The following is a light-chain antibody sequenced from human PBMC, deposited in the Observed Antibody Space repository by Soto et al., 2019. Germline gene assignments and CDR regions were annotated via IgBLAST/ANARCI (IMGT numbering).Light chain of an antibody. J-gene: IGKJ1*01. CDR3: QQYGSSPWT. CDR1: QSVSSSY. CDR2: RAS. V-gene: IGKV3-20*01. Sequence: IVLTKSPVTLSLSPGERATLSGTVSQSVSSSYLAWYQQIPGQAPRLLIYRASTRATGIPDRFSGSGSGTDFTLIISRLEPEDFAVYHCQQYGSSPWTFGQGTKVDIK.